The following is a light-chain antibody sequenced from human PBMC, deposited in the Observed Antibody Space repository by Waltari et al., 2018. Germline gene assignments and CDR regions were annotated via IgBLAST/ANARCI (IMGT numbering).Light chain of an antibody. J-gene: IGKJ1*01. Sequence: DIQMTQSPSSLSASVGDRVTITCRASQSISTYFNWYQQKPGKAPKLLIYAASSLQSGVPSRFSGSGSGTDFTLTISSLQPEDFATYYCQQSYSTPRTFGQGTKVEI. V-gene: IGKV1-39*01. CDR1: QSISTY. CDR2: AAS. CDR3: QQSYSTPRT.